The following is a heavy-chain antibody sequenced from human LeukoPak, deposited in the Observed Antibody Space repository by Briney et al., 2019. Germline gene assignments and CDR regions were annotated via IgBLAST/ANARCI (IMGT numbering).Heavy chain of an antibody. CDR1: GFTFDDYA. D-gene: IGHD1-14*01. CDR3: AREVYDAFDI. J-gene: IGHJ3*02. V-gene: IGHV3-43D*03. CDR2: ISWDGGST. Sequence: GGSLRLSCAASGFTFDDYAMHWVRQAPGKGLEWVSLISWDGGSTYYADSVKGRFTISRDNAKNSLYLQMNSLRAEDTAVYYCAREVYDAFDIWGQGTMVTVSS.